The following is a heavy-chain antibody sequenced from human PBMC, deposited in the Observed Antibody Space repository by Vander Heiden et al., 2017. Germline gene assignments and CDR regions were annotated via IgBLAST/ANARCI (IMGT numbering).Heavy chain of an antibody. CDR2: IWYDGSNK. D-gene: IGHD6-19*01. CDR1: GFTFSSYG. CDR3: AAMYSSGWYPFDY. V-gene: IGHV3-33*01. J-gene: IGHJ4*02. Sequence: QVQLVESGGGVFQPGRSMRLSCAASGFTFSSYGLHWVRQAPGKGLEWVAVIWYDGSNKYYADSVKGRFTISRDNSKNTLYLQMNSLRAEDTAVYYCAAMYSSGWYPFDYWGQGTLVTVSS.